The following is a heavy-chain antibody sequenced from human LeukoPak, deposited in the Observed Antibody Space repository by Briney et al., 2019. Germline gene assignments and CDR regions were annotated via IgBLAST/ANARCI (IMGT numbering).Heavy chain of an antibody. J-gene: IGHJ4*02. CDR3: ARMEAYYYDSSSSDY. CDR2: ISSSSSYI. V-gene: IGHV3-21*01. Sequence: GGSLRLSCAASGFTFSSYSMNWVRQAPGEGLEWVSSISSSSSYIYYADSVKGRFTISRDNAKNSLYLQMNSLRAEDTAVYYCARMEAYYYDSSSSDYWGQGTLVTVSS. CDR1: GFTFSSYS. D-gene: IGHD3-22*01.